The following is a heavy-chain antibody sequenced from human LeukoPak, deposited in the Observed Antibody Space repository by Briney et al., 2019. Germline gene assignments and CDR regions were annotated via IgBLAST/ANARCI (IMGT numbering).Heavy chain of an antibody. V-gene: IGHV3-7*01. Sequence: PGGSLRLSCAASGFSFSTYWMSWVRQAPGKGLEWVAAINQDGSDKYYVDSVKGRFTISRDNAKNSLYLQMNSLRAEDTAVYYCARLRYYGMDVWGQGTTVTVSS. CDR3: ARLRYYGMDV. CDR1: GFSFSTYW. CDR2: INQDGSDK. J-gene: IGHJ6*02.